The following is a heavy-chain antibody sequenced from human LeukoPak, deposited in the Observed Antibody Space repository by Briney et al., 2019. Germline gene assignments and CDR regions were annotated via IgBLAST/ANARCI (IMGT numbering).Heavy chain of an antibody. CDR2: VSSGGDRT. D-gene: IGHD2-2*01. CDR3: AGGGGYCSTTSCYVLYY. V-gene: IGHV3-23*01. J-gene: IGHJ4*02. CDR1: GFTFSDYS. Sequence: GGSLRLSCAASGFTFSDYSMNWVRQAPGKGLEWVSAVSSGGDRTYYADSVKGRFSISRDNSKNTLYLQMNSLSADDAAVYYCAGGGGYCSTTSCYVLYYWGQGALVTVSS.